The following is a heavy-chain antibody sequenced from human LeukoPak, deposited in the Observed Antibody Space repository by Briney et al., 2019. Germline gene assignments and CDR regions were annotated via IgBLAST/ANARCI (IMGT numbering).Heavy chain of an antibody. CDR1: GFTVSDNY. CDR2: MYSGGDT. Sequence: GGSLRLSCAASGFTVSDNYMSWVRQAPGKGLEWVSVMYSGGDTYYANSVKGRFTFSRDISKYTLYLQMNGLRTEDTAMYYCARDASQVPAAGVLASWGQGTLVTVSS. CDR3: ARDASQVPAAGVLAS. V-gene: IGHV3-53*01. J-gene: IGHJ5*02. D-gene: IGHD6-13*01.